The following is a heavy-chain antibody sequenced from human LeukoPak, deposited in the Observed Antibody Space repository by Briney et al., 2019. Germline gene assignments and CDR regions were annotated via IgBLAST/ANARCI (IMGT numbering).Heavy chain of an antibody. Sequence: ASVKVSCKASGHTFTGYYMHWVRQAPGQGLEWMGWINPNSGGTNYAQKFQGRVTMTRDTSISTAYMELSRLRSDDTAVYYCARGEVLRYFDWPYYPYYYYYYMDVWGKGTTVTVSS. D-gene: IGHD3-9*01. CDR1: GHTFTGYY. J-gene: IGHJ6*03. V-gene: IGHV1-2*02. CDR3: ARGEVLRYFDWPYYPYYYYYYMDV. CDR2: INPNSGGT.